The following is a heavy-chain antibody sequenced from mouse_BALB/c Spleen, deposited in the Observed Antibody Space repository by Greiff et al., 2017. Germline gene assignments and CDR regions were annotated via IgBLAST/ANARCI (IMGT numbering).Heavy chain of an antibody. Sequence: VKVEESGPGLVAPSQSLSITCTVSGFSLTSYGVHWVRQPPGKGLEWLGVIWAGGSTNYNSALMSRLSISKDNSKSQVFLKMNSLQTDDTAMYYCARDRATAYWGQGTLVTVSA. V-gene: IGHV2-9*02. D-gene: IGHD3-3*01. CDR1: GFSLTSYG. CDR3: ARDRATAY. CDR2: IWAGGST. J-gene: IGHJ3*01.